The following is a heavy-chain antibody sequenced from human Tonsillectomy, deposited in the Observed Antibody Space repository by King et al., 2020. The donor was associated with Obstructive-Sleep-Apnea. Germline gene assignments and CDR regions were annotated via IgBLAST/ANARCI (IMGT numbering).Heavy chain of an antibody. J-gene: IGHJ2*01. V-gene: IGHV3-48*01. CDR2: ISRSGTTV. CDR1: GFTFSSRT. Sequence: VQLVESGGGLVQPGGSLRLSCAASGFTFSSRTMNWVRPTPGEALERISYISRSGTTVYYADTVSGRFTISRDNANNSLYLQMESLTVEDTATYYCATKEGWYFDLGGRGTLVTVPS. CDR3: ATKEGWYFDL.